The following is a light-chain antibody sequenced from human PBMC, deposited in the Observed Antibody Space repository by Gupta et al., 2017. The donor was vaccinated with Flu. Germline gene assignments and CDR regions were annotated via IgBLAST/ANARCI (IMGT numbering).Light chain of an antibody. CDR1: QGIGSW. J-gene: IGKJ1*01. V-gene: IGKV1-5*03. CDR3: QRYNSYPWT. Sequence: SVTITCLASQGIGSWLAWYQQKPGKAPKPLIYKTSTLESGVPSRFSGSGSGTEFTLTISSLQPEDFASYYCQRYNSYPWTFGQGTKVEIK. CDR2: KTS.